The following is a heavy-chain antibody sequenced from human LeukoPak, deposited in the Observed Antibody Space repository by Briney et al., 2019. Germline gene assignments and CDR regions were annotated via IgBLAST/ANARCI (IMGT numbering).Heavy chain of an antibody. Sequence: PGGSLSLSCAASGFTFSNYWMRWVRQAPGKGLEWVANINRDGSGKYYVASVKGRFIISRDNAKNSLYLQINSLGADDTAVYYCEGGPGYCGQGTLVTVSS. CDR2: INRDGSGK. CDR3: EGGPGY. V-gene: IGHV3-7*01. D-gene: IGHD2-15*01. J-gene: IGHJ4*02. CDR1: GFTFSNYW.